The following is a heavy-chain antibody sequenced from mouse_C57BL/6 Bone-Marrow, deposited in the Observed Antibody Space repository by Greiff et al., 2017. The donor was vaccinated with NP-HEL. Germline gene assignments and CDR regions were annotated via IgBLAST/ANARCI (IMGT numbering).Heavy chain of an antibody. V-gene: IGHV2-2*01. CDR2: IWSGGST. CDR1: GFSLTSYG. Sequence: QVQLKESGPGLVQPSQSLSITCTVSGFSLTSYGVHWVRQSPGKGLEWLGVIWSGGSTDYNAAFISRLSISKDNSKSQVFFKMNSLQADDTAIYYCARKNDGYLYYYAMDYWGQGTSVTVSS. CDR3: ARKNDGYLYYYAMDY. D-gene: IGHD2-3*01. J-gene: IGHJ4*01.